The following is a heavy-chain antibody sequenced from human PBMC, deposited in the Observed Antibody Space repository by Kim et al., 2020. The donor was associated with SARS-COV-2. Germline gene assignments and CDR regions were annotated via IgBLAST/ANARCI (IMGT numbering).Heavy chain of an antibody. Sequence: GGSLRLSCAASGFTFSSYDMHWVRQATGKGLEWVSAIGTAGDTYYPGSVKGRFTISRENAKNSLYLQMNSLRAGDTAVYYCARGYSYGLPYYYGMDVWGQGTTVTVSS. V-gene: IGHV3-13*01. J-gene: IGHJ6*02. CDR1: GFTFSSYD. CDR2: IGTAGDT. D-gene: IGHD5-18*01. CDR3: ARGYSYGLPYYYGMDV.